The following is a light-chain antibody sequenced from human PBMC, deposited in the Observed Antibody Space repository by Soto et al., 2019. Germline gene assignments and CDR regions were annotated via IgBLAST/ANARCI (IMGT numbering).Light chain of an antibody. V-gene: IGKV1-5*03. CDR2: TAS. J-gene: IGKJ1*01. CDR3: QQYNSDFPWT. CDR1: QNISPW. Sequence: DFPMTQSPSTLSASVGDRVTITCRASQNISPWLAWYQQKPGKAPKLLIYTASTLETGVPSRFSGSGSGTEFTLTISSLQADDSATYYCQQYNSDFPWTFGQGTKVEVE.